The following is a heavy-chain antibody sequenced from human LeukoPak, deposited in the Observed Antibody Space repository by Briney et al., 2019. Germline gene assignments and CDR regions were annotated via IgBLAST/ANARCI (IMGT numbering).Heavy chain of an antibody. J-gene: IGHJ6*02. V-gene: IGHV4-34*01. CDR3: ARRGYYYHYGMDV. CDR2: INHSGST. CDR1: GGSISSYY. Sequence: SETLSLTCTVSGGSISSYYWSWIRQPPGKGLEWIGEINHSGSTNYNPSLKSRVTISVDTSKNQFSLKLSSVTAADTAVYYCARRGYYYHYGMDVWGQGTTVTVSS.